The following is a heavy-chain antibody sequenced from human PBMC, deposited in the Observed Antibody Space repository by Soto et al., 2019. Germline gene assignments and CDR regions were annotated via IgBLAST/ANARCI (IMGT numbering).Heavy chain of an antibody. V-gene: IGHV4-39*01. CDR2: IYYSGST. D-gene: IGHD3-9*01. J-gene: IGHJ4*02. CDR3: ARAPYYDILTGMRWSYYFDS. Sequence: SETLSLTCTVSGGSISSSSYYWGWIRQPPGKGLEWIGSIYYSGSTYYNPSLKSRVTISVDTSKNQFSLKLNSVTAADTAVYYCARAPYYDILTGMRWSYYFDSWGQGIQVTVSS. CDR1: GGSISSSSYY.